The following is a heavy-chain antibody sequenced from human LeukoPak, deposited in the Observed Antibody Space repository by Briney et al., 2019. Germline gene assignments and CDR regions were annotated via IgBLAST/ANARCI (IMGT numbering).Heavy chain of an antibody. D-gene: IGHD6-19*01. CDR3: ARDYPVAGTTLDY. Sequence: SETLPLTCTVSGGXISSYYCSWIRQPPGKGQEWIGYMYYSGSTNYNPSLKSRVTISVDPSKNQFSLKLSSVTAADTAVYYCARDYPVAGTTLDYWGQGTLVTVSS. CDR1: GGXISSYY. V-gene: IGHV4-59*01. J-gene: IGHJ4*02. CDR2: MYYSGST.